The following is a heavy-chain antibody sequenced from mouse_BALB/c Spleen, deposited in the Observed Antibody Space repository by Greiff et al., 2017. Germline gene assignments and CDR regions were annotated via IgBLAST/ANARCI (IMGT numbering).Heavy chain of an antibody. CDR1: GFTFSSYT. CDR2: ISSGGSYT. V-gene: IGHV5-6-4*01. Sequence: EVKVVESGGGLVKPGGSLKLSCAASGFTFSSYTMSWVRQTPEKRLEWVATISSGGSYTYYPDSVKGRFTISRDNAKNTLYLQMSSLKSEDTAMYYCTGGLRAWFAYWGQGTLVTVSA. CDR3: TGGLRAWFAY. J-gene: IGHJ3*01. D-gene: IGHD2-2*01.